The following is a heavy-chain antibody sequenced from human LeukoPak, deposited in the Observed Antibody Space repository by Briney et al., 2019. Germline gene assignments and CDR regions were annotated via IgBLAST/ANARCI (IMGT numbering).Heavy chain of an antibody. CDR3: AHTGVVAAAKLGWFDP. D-gene: IGHD2-2*01. Sequence: ASVKVSCKVSGYTLTELSMHWVRQAPGKGLEWMGGFDPEDGETIYAQKFQGRVTMTEDTSTDTAYMELSSLRSEDTAVYYCAHTGVVAAAKLGWFDPWGQGTLVTVSS. CDR2: FDPEDGET. J-gene: IGHJ5*02. CDR1: GYTLTELS. V-gene: IGHV1-24*01.